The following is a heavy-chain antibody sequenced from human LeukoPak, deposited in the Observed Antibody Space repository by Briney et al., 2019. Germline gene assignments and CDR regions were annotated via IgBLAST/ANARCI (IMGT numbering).Heavy chain of an antibody. V-gene: IGHV3-7*03. J-gene: IGHJ6*02. Sequence: GGSLRLSCAAAGFTFNSYWMNWARQAPGKGLEWVASINHNGNVNYYVDSVKGRFTISRDNAKNSLYLQMSNLRAEDTAVYFCARGGGLDVWGQGATVTVSS. CDR1: GFTFNSYW. CDR2: INHNGNVN. D-gene: IGHD3-16*01. CDR3: ARGGGLDV.